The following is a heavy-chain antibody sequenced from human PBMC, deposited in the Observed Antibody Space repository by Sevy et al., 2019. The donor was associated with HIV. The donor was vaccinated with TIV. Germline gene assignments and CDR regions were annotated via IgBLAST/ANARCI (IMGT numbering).Heavy chain of an antibody. Sequence: SETLSLTCAVYGGSFSGYYWSWIRQPPGKGLEWNGEINHSGGTNYNPSLKSRVTISVDTSKNQFSLKLNSVTAADTAVYYCARHCTGSSCSHAFDIWGQGTMVTVSS. V-gene: IGHV4-34*01. D-gene: IGHD2-15*01. CDR1: GGSFSGYY. CDR2: INHSGGT. J-gene: IGHJ3*02. CDR3: ARHCTGSSCSHAFDI.